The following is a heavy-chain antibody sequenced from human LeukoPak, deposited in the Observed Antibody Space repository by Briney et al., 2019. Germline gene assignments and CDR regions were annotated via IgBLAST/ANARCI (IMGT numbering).Heavy chain of an antibody. CDR1: GFTFTTYS. Sequence: GGSLRLSCAASGFTFTTYSMNWVRQAPGKGLEWVSSISSTSDYIYYADSLRGRFTISRDNAKDSLYLQMNSLRAEDTAVYYCAREEEDYYDSGTYYFDFWGQGTLVTVSS. CDR3: AREEEDYYDSGTYYFDF. V-gene: IGHV3-21*01. J-gene: IGHJ4*02. CDR2: ISSTSDYI. D-gene: IGHD3-10*01.